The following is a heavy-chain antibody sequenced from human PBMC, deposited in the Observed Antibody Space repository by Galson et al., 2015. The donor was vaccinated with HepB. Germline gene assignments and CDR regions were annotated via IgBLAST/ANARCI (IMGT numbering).Heavy chain of an antibody. Sequence: SLRLSCAASGFTFSSYSMNWVRQAPGKGLEWVSSISSSSSYIYYADSVKGRFTISRDNAKNSLYLQMNSLRAEDTAVYYCARDRWPGSYEFDYWGQGTLVTVSS. CDR2: ISSSSSYI. CDR3: ARDRWPGSYEFDY. V-gene: IGHV3-21*01. D-gene: IGHD1-26*01. J-gene: IGHJ4*02. CDR1: GFTFSSYS.